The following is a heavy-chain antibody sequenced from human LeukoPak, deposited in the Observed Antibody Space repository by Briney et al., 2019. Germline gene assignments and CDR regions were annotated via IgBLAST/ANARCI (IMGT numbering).Heavy chain of an antibody. CDR1: GYTFTSYG. CDR3: ARGSSGRYEPDDAFDI. V-gene: IGHV1-18*01. D-gene: IGHD3-22*01. CDR2: ISAYNGNT. J-gene: IGHJ3*02. Sequence: ASVKVSCKASGYTFTSYGISWVRQAPGQGLEWMGWISAYNGNTKYSQKLQGRVTMTTDTSTNTVYMDLRSLRSDDTALYFCARGSSGRYEPDDAFDIWGQGTMVTVSS.